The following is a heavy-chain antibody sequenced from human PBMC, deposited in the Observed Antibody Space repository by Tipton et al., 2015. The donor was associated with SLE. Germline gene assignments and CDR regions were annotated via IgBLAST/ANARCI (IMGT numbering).Heavy chain of an antibody. D-gene: IGHD5-12*01. CDR2: IHYTGSA. CDR1: GGSISSDNFF. CDR3: VSARYSDYDWGGYYFDS. V-gene: IGHV4-31*03. Sequence: TLSLTCTVSGGSISSDNFFWSWIRQHPDKGLEWIGYIHYTGSAYYNPSFRSRFTLSVDTSKNQFSLRLNSVTAADTAVYFCVSARYSDYDWGGYYFDSWGQGTLVTVSS. J-gene: IGHJ4*02.